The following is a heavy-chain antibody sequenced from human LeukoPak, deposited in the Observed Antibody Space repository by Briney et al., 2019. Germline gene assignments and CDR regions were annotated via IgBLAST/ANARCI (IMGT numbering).Heavy chain of an antibody. CDR1: GFTFSSYA. CDR3: DGYSYGGDY. D-gene: IGHD5-18*01. V-gene: IGHV3-23*01. Sequence: GGSLRLSCAASGFTFSSYAMSWVRQAPGKGVEWVSAISGSGGSTYCADSVKGRFTISRDNSKNTLYLQMNSLRAEDTAVYYCDGYSYGGDYWGQGTLVTVSS. J-gene: IGHJ4*02. CDR2: ISGSGGST.